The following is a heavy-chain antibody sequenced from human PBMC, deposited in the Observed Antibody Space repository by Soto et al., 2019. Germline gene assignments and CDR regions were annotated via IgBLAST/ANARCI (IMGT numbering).Heavy chain of an antibody. Sequence: EVQLVESGGGLVQPGGSLRLSCAASGFTFSDYDMHWVRQTTGKSLEWVAAIHTAGDTYYPGSVKGRFTISREGVKNSLYLQMNSLRAGDTAVYFCARKPRTVAGLTDWYFDLWGRGTLVTVSS. V-gene: IGHV3-13*01. CDR3: ARKPRTVAGLTDWYFDL. J-gene: IGHJ2*01. D-gene: IGHD6-19*01. CDR1: GFTFSDYD. CDR2: IHTAGDT.